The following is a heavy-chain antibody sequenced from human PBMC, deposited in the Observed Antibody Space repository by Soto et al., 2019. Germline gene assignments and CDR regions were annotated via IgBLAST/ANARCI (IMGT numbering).Heavy chain of an antibody. Sequence: ASVKVSCKASGYTFTSYGISWVRQAPGQVLEWMGWISAYSGGTNYAQKFQGWVTMTRDTSISTAYMELSRLRSDDTAVYYCAREWDCSGGSCYWNYGMDVWGQGTTVTVSS. CDR3: AREWDCSGGSCYWNYGMDV. J-gene: IGHJ6*02. CDR2: ISAYSGGT. CDR1: GYTFTSYG. D-gene: IGHD2-15*01. V-gene: IGHV1-2*04.